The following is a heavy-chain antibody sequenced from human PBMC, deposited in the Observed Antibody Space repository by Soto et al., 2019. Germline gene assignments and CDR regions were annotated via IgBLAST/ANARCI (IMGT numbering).Heavy chain of an antibody. J-gene: IGHJ6*02. CDR2: IYWVDDK. V-gene: IGHV2-5*02. CDR3: VQSRCGGDCLQSYSSHSYYGLDV. D-gene: IGHD2-21*02. Sequence: QITLKESGPTLVKPTQTLTLTCSFSGFSLSTTGVGVGWIRQPPGKALEWLALIYWVDDKRYNPSLNSRLTITKDTAKNQVVRAMTDLDPVDTATYYCVQSRCGGDCLQSYSSHSYYGLDVWGQGTTVTVSS. CDR1: GFSLSTTGVG.